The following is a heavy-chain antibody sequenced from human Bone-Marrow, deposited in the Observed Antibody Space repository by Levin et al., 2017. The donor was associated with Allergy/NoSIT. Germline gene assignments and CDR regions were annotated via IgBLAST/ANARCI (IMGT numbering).Heavy chain of an antibody. CDR1: GFTFSNAW. CDR2: IKSKTDGGTA. J-gene: IGHJ4*02. D-gene: IGHD3/OR15-3a*01. V-gene: IGHV3-15*07. Sequence: NPGGSLRLSCAASGFTFSNAWMNWVRQAPGKGLEWVGRIKSKTDGGTADYAAPVKGRFTISRDDSENILYLQMNSLRTEDTALYSCTVEHTGSWTGYFIGWGQGTLVTVSS. CDR3: TVEHTGSWTGYFIG.